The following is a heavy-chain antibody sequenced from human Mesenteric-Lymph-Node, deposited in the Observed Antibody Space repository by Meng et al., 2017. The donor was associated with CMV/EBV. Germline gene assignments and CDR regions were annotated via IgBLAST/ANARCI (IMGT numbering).Heavy chain of an antibody. V-gene: IGHV3-23*01. J-gene: IGHJ4*02. CDR3: ARVSTLGYYDSSGYLFY. D-gene: IGHD3-22*01. CDR2: ISGSGGST. CDR1: GFTFSSYA. Sequence: GESLKISCAASGFTFSSYAMNWVRQAPGKGLEWVSTISGSGGSTYYADSVKGRFTISRDNSKNTLYLQMNSLRAEDTAVYYCARVSTLGYYDSSGYLFYWGQGTLVTVSS.